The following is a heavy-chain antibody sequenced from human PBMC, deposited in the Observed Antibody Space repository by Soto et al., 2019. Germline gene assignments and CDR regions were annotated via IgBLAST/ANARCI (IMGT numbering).Heavy chain of an antibody. CDR2: INPSGGST. D-gene: IGHD4-4*01. J-gene: IGHJ5*02. Sequence: ASVKVSCTASGYTFTSYYMHWVRQAPGQGLEWMGIINPSGGSTSYAQKFQGRVTMTRDTSTSTVYMELSSLRSEDTAVYYCARVFPPYSNYNWFDPWGQGTLVTVSS. CDR1: GYTFTSYY. CDR3: ARVFPPYSNYNWFDP. V-gene: IGHV1-46*01.